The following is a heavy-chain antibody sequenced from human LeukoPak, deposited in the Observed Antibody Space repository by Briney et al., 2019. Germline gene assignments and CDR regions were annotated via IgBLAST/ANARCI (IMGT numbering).Heavy chain of an antibody. Sequence: GGSLRLSCAASGFTVSNNYMRWVRQAPGKGLEWIGRVKSKADGGTKDYAATVKGRFFMSRDDSEATLFLQMNDLEIEDTAVYYCATDLGLTMIRGVMVSWGQGTLVTVSS. CDR1: GFTVSNNY. V-gene: IGHV3-15*01. CDR3: ATDLGLTMIRGVMVS. D-gene: IGHD3-10*01. J-gene: IGHJ5*02. CDR2: VKSKADGGTK.